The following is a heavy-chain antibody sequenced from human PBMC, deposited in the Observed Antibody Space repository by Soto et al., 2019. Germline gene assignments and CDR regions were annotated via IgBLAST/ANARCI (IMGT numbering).Heavy chain of an antibody. J-gene: IGHJ1*01. CDR3: ARASRLSGGHRESEF. CDR1: GYTFTDHY. Sequence: ASVKVSCKASGYTFTDHYLLWVRQAPGQGLEWMGWMHPNNGATNFAQKFQGRVTMTRDTSISTGYLEIPRLKSDDTAVYFCARASRLSGGHRESEFWGQGTLVTVSS. V-gene: IGHV1-2*02. CDR2: MHPNNGAT. D-gene: IGHD3-10*01.